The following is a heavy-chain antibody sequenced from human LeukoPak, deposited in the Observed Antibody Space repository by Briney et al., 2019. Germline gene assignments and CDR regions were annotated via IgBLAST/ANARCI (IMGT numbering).Heavy chain of an antibody. Sequence: SETLSLTCVVSGGSISGYYWTWIRQPPGRGLEWIGYTYYRGSSSFNPSLRSRVTISVDMSKNQVSLKLTSVTAADTAVCYCARERLVDLATIFDYWGQGALVTVSS. J-gene: IGHJ4*02. CDR2: TYYRGSS. D-gene: IGHD5-24*01. CDR1: GGSISGYY. CDR3: ARERLVDLATIFDY. V-gene: IGHV4-59*01.